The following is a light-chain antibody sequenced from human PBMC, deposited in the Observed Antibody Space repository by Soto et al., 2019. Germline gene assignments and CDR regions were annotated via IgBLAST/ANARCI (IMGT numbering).Light chain of an antibody. Sequence: QSALTQPPSASGSPGQSVTISCTGTTSDVGGYNYVSWYQLHPDKVPKLIIYEVNKRPSGVPDRFSGSKSGSTASLTVSGLQAEDEADYFCSSYAGSKNFILFGGGTKLTV. CDR1: TSDVGGYNY. J-gene: IGLJ2*01. CDR2: EVN. CDR3: SSYAGSKNFIL. V-gene: IGLV2-8*01.